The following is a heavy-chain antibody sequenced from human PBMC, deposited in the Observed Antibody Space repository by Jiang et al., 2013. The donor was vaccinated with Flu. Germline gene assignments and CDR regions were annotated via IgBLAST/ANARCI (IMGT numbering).Heavy chain of an antibody. CDR2: TYYRSKWYN. V-gene: IGHV6-1*01. CDR3: ARETGYSSGWYRPYFDY. CDR1: SVSSNSAA. J-gene: IGHJ4*02. Sequence: SVSSNSAAWNWIRQSPSRGLEWLGRTYYRSKWYNDYAVSVKSRITINPDTSKNQFSLQLNSVTPEDTAVYYCARETGYSSGWYRPYFDYWGQGTLVTVSS. D-gene: IGHD6-19*01.